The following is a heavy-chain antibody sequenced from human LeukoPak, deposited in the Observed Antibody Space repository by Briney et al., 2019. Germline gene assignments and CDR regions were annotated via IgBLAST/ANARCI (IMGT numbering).Heavy chain of an antibody. CDR1: GGSISRYY. V-gene: IGHV4-4*07. Sequence: SETLSLTCTVSGGSISRYYWSWIRQSAGKELEWIGRIYASGSSGNTKYNPSLKSRVTISLDTSKNRFSLKVNSVTAADTAVYYCARDRDLRPHTSFDIWGQGTLVTVSP. CDR2: IYASGSSGNT. D-gene: IGHD2-21*01. CDR3: ARDRDLRPHTSFDI. J-gene: IGHJ3*02.